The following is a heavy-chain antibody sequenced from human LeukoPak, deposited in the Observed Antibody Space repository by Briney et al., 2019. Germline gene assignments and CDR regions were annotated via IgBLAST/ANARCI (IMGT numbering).Heavy chain of an antibody. CDR3: ARGSSSGWRSLLDY. J-gene: IGHJ4*02. D-gene: IGHD6-19*01. V-gene: IGHV3-23*01. CDR2: ISASGDVT. Sequence: GGSLRLSCAASGVTFNTFWMSWVRQAPGRGLEWVSGISASGDVTFYADSLRGRFTISRDNSKNTLYLQMNSLRVEDTAVYNCARGSSSGWRSLLDYWGQGTPVTVSS. CDR1: GVTFNTFW.